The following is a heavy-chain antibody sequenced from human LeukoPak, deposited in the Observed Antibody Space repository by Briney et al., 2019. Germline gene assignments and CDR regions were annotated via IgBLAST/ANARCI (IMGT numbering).Heavy chain of an antibody. CDR3: ARESYDSSGYYFDY. J-gene: IGHJ4*02. V-gene: IGHV4-59*01. D-gene: IGHD3-22*01. Sequence: SETLSLTCSVSGDSMSGYYWSWIRQPPGKGLEWIGYIYYSGSTNYNPSLKSRVTISVDTSKNQFSLRLSSVTAADTAVYYCARESYDSSGYYFDYWGQGTLVTVSS. CDR2: IYYSGST. CDR1: GDSMSGYY.